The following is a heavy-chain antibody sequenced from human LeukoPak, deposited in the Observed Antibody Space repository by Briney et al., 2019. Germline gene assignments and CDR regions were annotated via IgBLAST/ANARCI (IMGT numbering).Heavy chain of an antibody. V-gene: IGHV1-46*03. CDR3: ARDTDYGDYRRNAFDI. CDR1: GYTFTSYY. J-gene: IGHJ3*02. D-gene: IGHD4-17*01. Sequence: ASVKVSCKASGYTFTSYYMHWVRQAPGQGLEWMGIINPSGGSTSYAQKCQGRVTMTRDTSTSTVYMELSSLRSEDTAVYYCARDTDYGDYRRNAFDIWGQGTMVTVSS. CDR2: INPSGGST.